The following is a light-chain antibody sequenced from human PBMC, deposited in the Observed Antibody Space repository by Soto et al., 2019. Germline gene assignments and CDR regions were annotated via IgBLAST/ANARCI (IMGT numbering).Light chain of an antibody. J-gene: IGKJ1*01. V-gene: IGKV1-5*01. Sequence: DLQMAQSPSTLSASVGDRVTVTCRASQSIASWLAWYQQKPGGAPELLIYDASTLKSGVPTRFSGSGSVTEFTLTISDLQPDDFATYYCQEYNTYEFGQGTKVDIK. CDR1: QSIASW. CDR2: DAS. CDR3: QEYNTYE.